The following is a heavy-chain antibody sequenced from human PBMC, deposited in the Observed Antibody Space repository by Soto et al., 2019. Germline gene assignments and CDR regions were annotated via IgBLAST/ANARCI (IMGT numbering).Heavy chain of an antibody. CDR2: INPILSMS. CDR3: ARDSPLVDY. Sequence: SVKVSCKASGDTFSFYTINWVRQAPGLGLEWVGRINPILSMSNYAQKFQGRVTMTADKSTNTAYMELRSLRSDDTAVYYCARDSPLVDYCGQGTLVTVSS. CDR1: GDTFSFYT. J-gene: IGHJ4*02. V-gene: IGHV1-69*04.